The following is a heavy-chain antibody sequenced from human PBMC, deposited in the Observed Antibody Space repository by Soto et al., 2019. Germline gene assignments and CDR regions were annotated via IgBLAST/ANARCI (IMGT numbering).Heavy chain of an antibody. CDR2: IRSKANSYAT. Sequence: GGSLRLSCAASGFTFSGSAMHWVRQASGKGLEWVGRIRSKANSYATAYAASVKGRFTISRDDSKNTAYLQMNSLKTEDTAVYYCTRGLRYCTNGVCYTSWFDPWGQGTLVTVSS. V-gene: IGHV3-73*01. CDR1: GFTFSGSA. CDR3: TRGLRYCTNGVCYTSWFDP. D-gene: IGHD2-8*01. J-gene: IGHJ5*02.